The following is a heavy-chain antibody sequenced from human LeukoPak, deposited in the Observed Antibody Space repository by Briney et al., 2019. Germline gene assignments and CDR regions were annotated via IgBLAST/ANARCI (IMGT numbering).Heavy chain of an antibody. V-gene: IGHV3-48*01. D-gene: IGHD3-22*01. J-gene: IGHJ4*02. CDR2: ISSSSATI. Sequence: PGGSLRLSCAASRFSSSSYDMNWVRQAPGKGLEWVSFISSSSATIYYADSVKGRFTISRDNSKNTLYMQMNSLRAEDTAVYYCAKGIDSSGYWADYWGQGTLVTVSS. CDR1: RFSSSSYD. CDR3: AKGIDSSGYWADY.